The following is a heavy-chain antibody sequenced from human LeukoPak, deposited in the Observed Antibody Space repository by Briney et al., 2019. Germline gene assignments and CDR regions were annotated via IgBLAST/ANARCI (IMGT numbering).Heavy chain of an antibody. D-gene: IGHD2-2*01. CDR3: ARSGRYCSSTSCYAETLL. Sequence: GRPLRLSCAASGFTFSSYAMHWVRQAPGKGLEWVAVISYDGSNKYYADSVKGRFTISRDNSKNTPYLQMNSLRAEDTAVYYCARSGRYCSSTSCYAETLLWGQGTLVTVSS. CDR1: GFTFSSYA. CDR2: ISYDGSNK. J-gene: IGHJ4*02. V-gene: IGHV3-30*04.